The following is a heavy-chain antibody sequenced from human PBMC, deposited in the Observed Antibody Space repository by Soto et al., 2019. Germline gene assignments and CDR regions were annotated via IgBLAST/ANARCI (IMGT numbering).Heavy chain of an antibody. Sequence: EVQLVESGGGLVQPGGSLRLSCAASGFTVGLNFMTWVRQAPGKGLEWVSVINAGGTTYYADSVKGRFSISRDDSKNTLYLQMNSLRAEDTAVYYCARENYYCGMDVWGQGTTVTVSS. CDR2: INAGGTT. V-gene: IGHV3-66*01. CDR1: GFTVGLNF. CDR3: ARENYYCGMDV. J-gene: IGHJ6*02.